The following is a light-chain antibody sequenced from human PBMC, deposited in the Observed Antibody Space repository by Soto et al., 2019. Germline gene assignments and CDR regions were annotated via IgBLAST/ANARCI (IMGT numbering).Light chain of an antibody. J-gene: IGLJ2*01. Sequence: QSALTQPASVSGSPGQSITISCTGTTSDVGSYNFVSWYVQYPGKAPKLTLYEVRKRPSGVSDRFSGSKSGNTASLTISGLQTEDEADYYCNSYTSNSSVLFGGGTQLTVL. CDR3: NSYTSNSSVL. CDR1: TSDVGSYNF. V-gene: IGLV2-14*01. CDR2: EVR.